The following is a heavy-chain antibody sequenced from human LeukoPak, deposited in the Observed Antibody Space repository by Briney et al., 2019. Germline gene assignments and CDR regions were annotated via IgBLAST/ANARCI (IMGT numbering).Heavy chain of an antibody. CDR3: ASSTVPYYYYYMDV. J-gene: IGHJ6*03. V-gene: IGHV4-59*08. CDR2: IYYSGST. CDR1: GGSISNYY. Sequence: TSETLSLTCTVTGGSISNYYWSWIRQPPGKGLEWIEYIYYSGSTNYNPSLKSRVTISVDTSKNQFSLKLSSVTAADTAVYYCASSTVPYYYYYMDVWRKGTTVTVSS. D-gene: IGHD4-17*01.